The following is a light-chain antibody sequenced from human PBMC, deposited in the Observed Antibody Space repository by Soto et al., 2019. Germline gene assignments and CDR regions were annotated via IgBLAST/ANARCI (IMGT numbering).Light chain of an antibody. CDR2: EVS. Sequence: QSVLTQPASVSGSPGQSITISCTGTSSDVGGYNYVSWYQQHPGKAPKLMIYEVSNRPSGVSNRFSGSKSGNTASLTISGLQAEDEADYYCSSYTSSSTGVVGTGTKVTVL. CDR3: SSYTSSSTGV. CDR1: SSDVGGYNY. V-gene: IGLV2-14*01. J-gene: IGLJ1*01.